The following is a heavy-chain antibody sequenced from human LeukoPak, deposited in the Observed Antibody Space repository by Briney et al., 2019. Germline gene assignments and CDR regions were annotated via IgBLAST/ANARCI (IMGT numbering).Heavy chain of an antibody. J-gene: IGHJ3*01. CDR2: IYSRGTT. Sequence: PSETLSLTCTVSGDSINSYFWGWIRQPPGKGLEWIGYIYSRGTTAYNPSLENRLTMSTDTSKNQFSLTQSSLTAADTAVYFCARVTRSHDAFDVWGQPIMVTVSS. D-gene: IGHD4-17*01. CDR1: GDSINSYF. CDR3: ARVTRSHDAFDV. V-gene: IGHV4-59*01.